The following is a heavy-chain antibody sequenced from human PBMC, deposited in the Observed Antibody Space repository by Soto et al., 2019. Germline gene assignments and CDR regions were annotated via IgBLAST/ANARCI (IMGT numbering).Heavy chain of an antibody. D-gene: IGHD1-1*01. CDR3: ARDRRRGLHGPLSH. V-gene: IGHV3-11*01. CDR2: ISRSGTTI. CDR1: GFTFDDYY. Sequence: QVQLVESGGGLVKPGGSLRLSCAGSGFTFDDYYMSWVRQAPGKGLEWVSYISRSGTTIHYADSVKGRFTISRDNAKTSLYLQMNSLRVDDTAVYYCARDRRRGLHGPLSHWGQGTLVTVAS. J-gene: IGHJ4*02.